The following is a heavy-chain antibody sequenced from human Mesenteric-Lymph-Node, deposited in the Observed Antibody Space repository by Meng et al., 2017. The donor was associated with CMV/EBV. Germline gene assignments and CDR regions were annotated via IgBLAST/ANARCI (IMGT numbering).Heavy chain of an antibody. V-gene: IGHV4-39*01. CDR1: GGSISSSSYY. Sequence: QLQLQDSVPGLVKPSETLSLTSTVSGGSISSSSYYWGWIRQPPGKGLEWIGSIYYSGSTYYNPSLKSRVTISVDTSKNQFSLKLSSVTAADTAVYYCARPHYYGSGSSPWFDPWGQGTLVTVSS. CDR2: IYYSGST. J-gene: IGHJ5*02. D-gene: IGHD3-10*01. CDR3: ARPHYYGSGSSPWFDP.